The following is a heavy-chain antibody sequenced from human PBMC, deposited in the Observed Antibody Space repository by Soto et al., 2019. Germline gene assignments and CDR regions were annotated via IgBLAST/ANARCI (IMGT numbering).Heavy chain of an antibody. CDR3: VRRSTLSYHGMDV. V-gene: IGHV3-30-3*01. Sequence: PVGSLRLSCAASGFTFSSYEMHWVRQTPGKGLEWVAIISYDGSNKYYADSVKGRFTFSRDNSRNMLYLQMNSLRAEDAAVYYCVRRSTLSYHGMDVWGQGTTVTVSS. CDR2: ISYDGSNK. CDR1: GFTFSSYE. J-gene: IGHJ6*02. D-gene: IGHD4-4*01.